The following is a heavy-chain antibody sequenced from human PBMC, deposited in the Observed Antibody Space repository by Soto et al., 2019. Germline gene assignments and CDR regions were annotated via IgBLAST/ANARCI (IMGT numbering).Heavy chain of an antibody. V-gene: IGHV3-23*01. Sequence: EVQLLESGGGLVQPGGSLRLSCAASGFTFSSYAMRWVRQAPVKGLEWVSAISGSGDSTYYADSVKGRFTISRDNSKNTLYLQMTSLRAEDTAVYYCARRGSGSYYDYWGQGTLVTGSS. CDR3: ARRGSGSYYDY. J-gene: IGHJ4*02. CDR2: ISGSGDST. CDR1: GFTFSSYA. D-gene: IGHD1-26*01.